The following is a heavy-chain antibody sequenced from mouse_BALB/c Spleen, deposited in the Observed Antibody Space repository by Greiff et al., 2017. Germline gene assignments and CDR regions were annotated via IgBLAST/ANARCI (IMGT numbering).Heavy chain of an antibody. CDR2: ISYSGST. J-gene: IGHJ4*01. CDR1: GYSITSDYA. CDR3: ARESKGGAMDY. Sequence: DVKLVESGPGLVKPSQSLSLTCTVTGYSITSDYAWTWIRQFPGNKLEWMGYISYSGSTSYNPSLKSRISITRDTSKNQFFLQLNSVTTEDTATYYCARESKGGAMDYWGQGTSVTVSS. V-gene: IGHV3-2*02.